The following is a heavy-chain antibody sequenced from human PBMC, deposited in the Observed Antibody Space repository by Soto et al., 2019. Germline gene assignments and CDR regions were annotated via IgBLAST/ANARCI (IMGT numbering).Heavy chain of an antibody. CDR2: ISGSGGST. CDR3: TTHSSGWIYNWFDP. J-gene: IGHJ5*02. D-gene: IGHD6-19*01. Sequence: EVQLLESGGGLVQPGGSLRLSCAASGFTFSSYAMSWVRQAPGKGLEWVSAISGSGGSTYYADSVKGRFTISRDNSKNTLYLQMNSLRAEDTAVYYCTTHSSGWIYNWFDPWGQGTLVTVSS. CDR1: GFTFSSYA. V-gene: IGHV3-23*01.